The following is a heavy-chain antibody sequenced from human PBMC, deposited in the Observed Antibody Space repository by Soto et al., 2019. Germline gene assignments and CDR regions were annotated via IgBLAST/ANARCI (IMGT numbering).Heavy chain of an antibody. CDR1: GGSISSYY. D-gene: IGHD2-21*01. Sequence: SETLSLTCTVSGGSISSYYWNWIRQHPGKGLEWIGYIYYSGTTYYNPSLKSRVTISVDTSKNQFSLKLSSVTAADTAVYYCAASCVGCGGFNYYGMDVWGQGTTVTV. CDR2: IYYSGTT. V-gene: IGHV4-59*06. CDR3: AASCVGCGGFNYYGMDV. J-gene: IGHJ6*02.